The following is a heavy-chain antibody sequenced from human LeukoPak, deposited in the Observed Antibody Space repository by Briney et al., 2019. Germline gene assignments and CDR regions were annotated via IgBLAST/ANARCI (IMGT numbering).Heavy chain of an antibody. D-gene: IGHD2-2*01. CDR1: GXTFSSYW. CDR2: IKHDGSEE. CDR3: ARTLGYCSSTNCFLTFDY. V-gene: IGHV3-7*04. J-gene: IGHJ4*02. Sequence: GGSLRLSCAASGXTFSSYWMTWVRQAPGKGLEWVANIKHDGSEEYYVDSVKGRFTISRDNAKNSLYLQMNSLRAEDTAVYYCARTLGYCSSTNCFLTFDYWGQGTLVTVSS.